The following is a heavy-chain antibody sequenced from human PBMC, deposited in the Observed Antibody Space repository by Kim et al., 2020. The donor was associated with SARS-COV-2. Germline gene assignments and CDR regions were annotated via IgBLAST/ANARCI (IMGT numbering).Heavy chain of an antibody. CDR3: ATKDY. V-gene: IGHV1-24*01. Sequence: DPEDGETIYAQKFQGRVTMTEDTSTDTAYMELSSLRSEDTAVYYCATKDYWGQGTLVTVSS. CDR2: DPEDGET. J-gene: IGHJ4*02.